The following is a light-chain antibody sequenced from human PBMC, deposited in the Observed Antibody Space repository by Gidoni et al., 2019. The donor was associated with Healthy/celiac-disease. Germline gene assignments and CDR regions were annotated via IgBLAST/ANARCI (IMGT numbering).Light chain of an antibody. Sequence: EIVMTQSPATLSLSPRGRATLSCTASQSVSSNLAWYQQKPGQAPRLLIYGSSTRATGIPARFSGSGSGTEFTLTISSLQSEDFAVYYCQKYNNWLTFGGGTKVEIK. CDR1: QSVSSN. CDR2: GSS. V-gene: IGKV3-15*01. CDR3: QKYNNWLT. J-gene: IGKJ4*01.